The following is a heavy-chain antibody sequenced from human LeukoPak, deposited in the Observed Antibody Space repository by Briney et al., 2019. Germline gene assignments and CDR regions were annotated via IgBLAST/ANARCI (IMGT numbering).Heavy chain of an antibody. V-gene: IGHV3-21*01. Sequence: GGSLRLSCAASGFTFSNAWMNWVRQAPGKGLEWVSSISTSSSYIYYADSLKGRFTISRDNAKNSLYLQVNSLRAEDTAVYYCTREFCSGGSCYGYFDVWGRGALVTVSS. CDR2: ISTSSSYI. D-gene: IGHD2-15*01. CDR3: TREFCSGGSCYGYFDV. CDR1: GFTFSNAW. J-gene: IGHJ2*01.